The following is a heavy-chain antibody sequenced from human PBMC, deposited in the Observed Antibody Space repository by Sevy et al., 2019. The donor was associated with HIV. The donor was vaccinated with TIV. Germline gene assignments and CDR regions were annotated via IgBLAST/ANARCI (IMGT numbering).Heavy chain of an antibody. CDR1: GFTFPDYA. D-gene: IGHD1-1*01. CDR3: TRSTTTVY. Sequence: GGSLRLSCTASGFTFPDYALSRVRQAPGSGLEWLGFIRSRKYNGTTSYAASVRGRFTISRDDSKSVAYLQMNSLKTADTGIYFCTRSTTTVYWGRGIQVTVSS. CDR2: IRSRKYNGTT. V-gene: IGHV3-49*04. J-gene: IGHJ4*02.